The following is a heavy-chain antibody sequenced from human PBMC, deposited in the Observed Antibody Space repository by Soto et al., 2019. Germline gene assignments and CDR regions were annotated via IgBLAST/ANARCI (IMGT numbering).Heavy chain of an antibody. CDR2: IIPTLGTP. V-gene: IGHV1-69*06. Sequence: QVQLVPSGAEVKKPGSSVRVSCKASGGSVSNSVLSWVRQAPGQGLEWMGGIIPTLGTPYYAQKFQGRVTITADTSTSTAYMELSSLRSEDTAVYYCASLSTTYEISGYFDSWGQGTLVTVSS. CDR3: ASLSTTYEISGYFDS. D-gene: IGHD3-22*01. CDR1: GGSVSNSV. J-gene: IGHJ4*02.